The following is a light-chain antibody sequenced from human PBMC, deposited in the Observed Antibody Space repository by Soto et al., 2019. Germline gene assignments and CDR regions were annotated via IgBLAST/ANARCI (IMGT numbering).Light chain of an antibody. CDR2: DVS. Sequence: QSALTQPASVSGSPGQSITISCTGTSSDVGGYNYVSWYQQHPGKAPKLMIYDVSNRPSGVSNRFSGSKSGNTASLTISGLQAEDEAYYYCSSYTSSSTYVVFGGGTQLTVL. CDR1: SSDVGGYNY. CDR3: SSYTSSSTYVV. V-gene: IGLV2-14*01. J-gene: IGLJ2*01.